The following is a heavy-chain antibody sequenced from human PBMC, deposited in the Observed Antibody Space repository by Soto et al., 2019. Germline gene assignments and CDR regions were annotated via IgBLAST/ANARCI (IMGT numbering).Heavy chain of an antibody. CDR1: GGSISTYY. V-gene: IGHV4-4*09. CDR3: ARQIGDDPFDI. CDR2: IYRTGST. D-gene: IGHD3-3*01. J-gene: IGHJ3*02. Sequence: QMHLQESGPRLLKASETLSLTCTVSGGSISTYYWNWIRQSPGKGLEWIGYIYRTGSTHYNPSLNRRVAISLDTSRNKFSLRLNSVTAADTAIYFCARQIGDDPFDIWGQGAMVTVSS.